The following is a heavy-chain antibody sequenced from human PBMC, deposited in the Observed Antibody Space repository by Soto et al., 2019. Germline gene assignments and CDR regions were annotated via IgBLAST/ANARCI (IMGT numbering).Heavy chain of an antibody. CDR2: IYHSGST. CDR3: ARQMTPVTTVAD. J-gene: IGHJ4*02. V-gene: IGHV4-30-2*01. D-gene: IGHD4-17*01. Sequence: SETLSLTCAVSGGSISSGGYSWSWIRQPPGKGLEWIGYIYHSGSTYYNPSLKSRVTISADRSKNQFSLKLSSVTAADTAVYYCARQMTPVTTVADRGQGTSVTVSS. CDR1: GGSISSGGYS.